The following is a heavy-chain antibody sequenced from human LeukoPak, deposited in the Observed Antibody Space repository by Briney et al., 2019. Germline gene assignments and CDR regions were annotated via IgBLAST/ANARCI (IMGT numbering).Heavy chain of an antibody. CDR3: ARHMVRGVFDY. J-gene: IGHJ4*02. CDR2: IKQDGSEK. CDR1: GFTFSSYW. D-gene: IGHD3-10*01. Sequence: PGGSLRLSCAASGFTFSSYWMSWVRQAPGKGLEWVANIKQDGSEKYYVDSVKGRFTISRDNAKTSLYLQMNSLRAEDTAVYYCARHMVRGVFDYWGQGTLVTVSS. V-gene: IGHV3-7*01.